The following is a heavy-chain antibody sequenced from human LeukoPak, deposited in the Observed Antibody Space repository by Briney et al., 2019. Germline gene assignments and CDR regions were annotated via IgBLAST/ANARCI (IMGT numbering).Heavy chain of an antibody. CDR1: RFTFSSYW. D-gene: IGHD3-22*01. CDR3: ARRGRLYYYDSSGYSFDY. J-gene: IGHJ4*02. Sequence: PGGSLRLSCAVSRFTFSSYWMSWIRQPPGKGLEWIGEINHSGSTNYNPSLKSRVTISVDTSKNQFSLKLSSVTAADTAVYYCARRGRLYYYDSSGYSFDYWGQGTLVTVSS. CDR2: INHSGST. V-gene: IGHV4-34*01.